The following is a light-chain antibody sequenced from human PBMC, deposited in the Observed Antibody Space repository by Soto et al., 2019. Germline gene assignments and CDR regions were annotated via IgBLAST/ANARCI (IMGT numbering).Light chain of an antibody. CDR3: QAWDKSTAV. CDR1: KLGDKY. J-gene: IGLJ2*01. CDR2: QDT. Sequence: SSELTQTPSVSVSPGQTASITCSGDKLGDKYACWYQQKPGQSPVLVIYQDTKRPSGIPERFSGSKSGNTATLTISGTQAMDEADYYCQAWDKSTAVFGGGTQLTVL. V-gene: IGLV3-1*01.